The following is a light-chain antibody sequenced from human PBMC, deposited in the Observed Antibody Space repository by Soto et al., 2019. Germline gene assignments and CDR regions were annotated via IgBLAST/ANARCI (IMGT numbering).Light chain of an antibody. Sequence: ENGLAQSPGTLSLSPGERGTLSCRASQSVGSIYLAWYQQRPGQAPSLLIYGTSKRARGVPDRFSGSGSGADFALTISRLEPEDFAVYYCQQYGSSPTTFGQGTRLEIK. CDR1: QSVGSIY. CDR2: GTS. V-gene: IGKV3-20*01. J-gene: IGKJ5*01. CDR3: QQYGSSPTT.